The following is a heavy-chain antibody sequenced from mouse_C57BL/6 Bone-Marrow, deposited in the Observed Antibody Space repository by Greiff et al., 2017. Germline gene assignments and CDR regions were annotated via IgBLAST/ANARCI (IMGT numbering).Heavy chain of an antibody. D-gene: IGHD1-1*01. CDR2: IDPENGDT. V-gene: IGHV14-4*01. CDR1: GFNIKDDY. CDR3: TTDYYGSSDY. J-gene: IGHJ2*01. Sequence: VQLKESGAELVRPGASVKLSCTASGFNIKDDYMHWVKQRPEQGLEWIGWIDPENGDTEYASKFQGKATITADTSSNTAYLQLSSLTSEDTAVYYCTTDYYGSSDYWGQGTTLTVSS.